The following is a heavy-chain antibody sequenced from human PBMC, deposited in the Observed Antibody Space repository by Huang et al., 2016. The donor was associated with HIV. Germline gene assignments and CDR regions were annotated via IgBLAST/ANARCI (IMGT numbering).Heavy chain of an antibody. Sequence: EVQLVESGGGLVQPGGSLRLSCAASGFTFSSYWMHWVRQAPGKGRGWLSRMNNDGSITTYADSVKGRITISRDNARNTMYLQMTTLSAGDTAVYYCARHRSSGGVEEAFDIWGPGTLVTVAS. CDR2: MNNDGSIT. J-gene: IGHJ3*02. CDR1: GFTFSSYW. CDR3: ARHRSSGGVEEAFDI. V-gene: IGHV3-74*03. D-gene: IGHD2-8*02.